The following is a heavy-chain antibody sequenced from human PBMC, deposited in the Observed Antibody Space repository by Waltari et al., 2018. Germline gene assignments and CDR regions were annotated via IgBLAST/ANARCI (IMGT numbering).Heavy chain of an antibody. J-gene: IGHJ5*02. CDR3: ATRLKGNWFDP. D-gene: IGHD2-8*01. V-gene: IGHV4-34*01. Sequence: QVQLQQWGAGLLKPSETLSLTCAGHGGSFSGSYGSGIRQPPGKGLEWIGEINHSGSTNYNPALKSRVTISVDTSKNQFSPKLSSVTAADTAVYYCATRLKGNWFDPWGQGTLVTVSS. CDR2: INHSGST. CDR1: GGSFSGSY.